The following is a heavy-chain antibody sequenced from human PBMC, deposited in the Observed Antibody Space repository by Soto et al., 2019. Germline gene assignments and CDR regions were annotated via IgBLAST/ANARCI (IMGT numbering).Heavy chain of an antibody. V-gene: IGHV1-18*01. CDR3: ASVLQPPWQKTGTATYFDY. Sequence: ASVKVSCKASGYTFTSYGISWVRQAPGQGLEWMGWISAYNGNTNYAQKLQGRVTMTTDTSTSTAYMELRSLSSVTAADTAVYYCASVLQPPWQKTGTATYFDYWGQGTLVTVSS. CDR1: GYTFTSYG. D-gene: IGHD1-1*01. CDR2: ISAYNGNT. J-gene: IGHJ4*02.